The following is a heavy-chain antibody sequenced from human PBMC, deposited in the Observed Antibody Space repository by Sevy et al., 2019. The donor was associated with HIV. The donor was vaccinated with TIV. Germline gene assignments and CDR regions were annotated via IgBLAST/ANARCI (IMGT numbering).Heavy chain of an antibody. CDR3: ARHLLGDLYFFDY. V-gene: IGHV4-39*01. D-gene: IGHD3-16*01. CDR1: GASISSSTYY. Sequence: SETLSLTCSVSGASISSSTYYWGWIRQPPGKGLEWIGSVYFSGSTRYNPSLKSRVTISVDTSKNQFSLNLNSVTAADTAMYYCARHLLGDLYFFDYWGQGTLVTVSS. J-gene: IGHJ4*02. CDR2: VYFSGST.